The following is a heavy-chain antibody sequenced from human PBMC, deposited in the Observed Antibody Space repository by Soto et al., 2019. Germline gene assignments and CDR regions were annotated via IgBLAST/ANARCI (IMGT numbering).Heavy chain of an antibody. CDR1: GGSFSGYY. Sequence: SETLSLTCAVYGGSFSGYYWSWIRQPPGKGLEWIGEINHSGSTNYNPSLKSRVTISVDTSKNQFSLKLSSVTAADTAVYYCARRVSMGPYYYYYGMDVCGQGTTVTVSS. V-gene: IGHV4-34*01. CDR2: INHSGST. J-gene: IGHJ6*02. D-gene: IGHD2-8*01. CDR3: ARRVSMGPYYYYYGMDV.